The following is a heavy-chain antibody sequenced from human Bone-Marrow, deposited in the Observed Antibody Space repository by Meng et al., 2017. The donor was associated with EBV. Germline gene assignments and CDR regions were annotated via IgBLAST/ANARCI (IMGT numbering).Heavy chain of an antibody. V-gene: IGHV1-18*01. CDR2: ISGYDGNT. Sequence: VQVVQSGADVKNPGASVKVFCKASGYTVSNYGIAWVRQAPGQGLEWMGWISGYDGNTNYEQKFQGRVTMTTDTSTSTAYMDLRSLRSDDTAVYYCARIGRFCGGDCYADYWGQGTLVTVSS. D-gene: IGHD2-21*01. J-gene: IGHJ4*02. CDR1: GYTVSNYG. CDR3: ARIGRFCGGDCYADY.